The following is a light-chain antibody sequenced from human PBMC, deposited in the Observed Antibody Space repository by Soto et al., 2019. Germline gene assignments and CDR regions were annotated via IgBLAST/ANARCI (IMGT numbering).Light chain of an antibody. J-gene: IGLJ1*01. CDR1: SSDVCGYNY. CDR3: TSYAGGNNV. V-gene: IGLV2-8*01. CDR2: EVN. Sequence: QSVLTQPPSVSGSPGQSVTISCTGTSSDVCGYNYVSWYQQHPGKVPKLMVYEVNKRPSGVPDRFSGSKSGNTASLTVSGLQAEDEADYYCTSYAGGNNVFGTGTKLTVL.